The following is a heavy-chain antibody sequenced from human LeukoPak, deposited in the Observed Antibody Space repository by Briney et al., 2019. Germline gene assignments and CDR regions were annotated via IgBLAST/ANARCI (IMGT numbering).Heavy chain of an antibody. CDR2: VSSSSSYI. CDR3: ARDQRATASTGSYFDY. J-gene: IGHJ4*02. CDR1: GFTFSSYG. D-gene: IGHD1-1*01. V-gene: IGHV3-21*01. Sequence: GWSLRLSCAASGFTFSSYGMNWVRQAPGKGLEWVSSVSSSSSYIYYADSVKGRFTISRDNAKNSLSLQMNSLRAEDTAVYYCARDQRATASTGSYFDYWGQGTLVTVSS.